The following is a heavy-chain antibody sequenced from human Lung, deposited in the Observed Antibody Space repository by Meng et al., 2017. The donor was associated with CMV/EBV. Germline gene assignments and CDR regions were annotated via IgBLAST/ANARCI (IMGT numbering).Heavy chain of an antibody. CDR2: IYSGGST. V-gene: IGHV3-53*01. D-gene: IGHD6-6*01. CDR1: RFTVGSSE. CDR3: ARCIAARRNWYFDL. J-gene: IGHJ2*01. Sequence: AARFTVGSSEMSGVDQAPGKGLEWVPVIYSGGSTYYTGSVKGRLTISRDNSKDTLDLQMNSLRAEDTAVYYCARCIAARRNWYFDLWGRGTLVTVSS.